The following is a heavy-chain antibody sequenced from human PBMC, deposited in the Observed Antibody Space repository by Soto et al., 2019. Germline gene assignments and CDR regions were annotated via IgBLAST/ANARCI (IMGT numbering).Heavy chain of an antibody. J-gene: IGHJ3*02. CDR2: ISGSGGST. CDR1: GFTFSSYA. D-gene: IGHD1-7*01. V-gene: IGHV3-23*01. Sequence: GGSLRLSCAASGFTFSSYAMSWVRPAPGKGLEWVSAISGSGGSTYYADSVKGRFTISRENSKNTLYLQMNSLRAEDTAVYYCAKWTDITVTTYAFDIWVHGKMVTVSS. CDR3: AKWTDITVTTYAFDI.